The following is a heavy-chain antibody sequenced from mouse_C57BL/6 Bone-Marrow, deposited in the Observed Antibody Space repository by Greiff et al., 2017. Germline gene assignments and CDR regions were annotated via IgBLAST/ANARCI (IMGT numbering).Heavy chain of an antibody. Sequence: EVKVEESGGGLVQPGGSMKLSCVASGFTFSNYWMNWVRQSPEKGLEWVAQIRLKSDNYATHYAESVKGRFTISRDDSKSSVYLKMNNLRAEDTGIYYCAHIECFDYWGQGTTLTVSS. CDR1: GFTFSNYW. J-gene: IGHJ2*01. CDR2: IRLKSDNYAT. V-gene: IGHV6-3*01. CDR3: AHIECFDY.